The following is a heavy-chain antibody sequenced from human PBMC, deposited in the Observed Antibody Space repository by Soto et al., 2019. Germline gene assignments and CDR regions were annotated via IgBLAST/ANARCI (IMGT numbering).Heavy chain of an antibody. Sequence: SVKVSCKASGFTFTSSAVQWVRQARGQRLEWIGWIVVGSGNTNYAQKFQERVTITRDMSTSTAYMELSSLRSEDTAVYYCARIHCLSTSCYSPYYHYGMAVWGQGTTVTVSS. CDR1: GFTFTSSA. J-gene: IGHJ6*02. CDR3: ARIHCLSTSCYSPYYHYGMAV. D-gene: IGHD2-2*01. CDR2: IVVGSGNT. V-gene: IGHV1-58*01.